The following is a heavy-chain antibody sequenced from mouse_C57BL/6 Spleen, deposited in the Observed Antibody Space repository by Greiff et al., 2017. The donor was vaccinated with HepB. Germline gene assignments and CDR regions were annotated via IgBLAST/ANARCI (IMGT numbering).Heavy chain of an antibody. CDR2: ISSGGSYT. D-gene: IGHD2-12*01. J-gene: IGHJ4*01. CDR1: GFTFSSYG. Sequence: EVKLVESGGDLVKPGGSLKLSCAASGFTFSSYGMSWVRQTPDKRLEWVATISSGGSYTYYPDSVKGRFTSSRDNAKNTLYLQMSSLKSEDTAMYYCARRDYSANYYAMDYWGQGTSVTVSS. CDR3: ARRDYSANYYAMDY. V-gene: IGHV5-6*02.